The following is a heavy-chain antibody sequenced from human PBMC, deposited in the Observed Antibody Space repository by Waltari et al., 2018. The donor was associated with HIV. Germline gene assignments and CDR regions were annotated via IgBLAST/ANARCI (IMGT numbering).Heavy chain of an antibody. CDR1: GYTFTGHW. Sequence: QIQLMQSGAEVKKFGASVKVSCKASGYTFTGHWMHWVRQAPGQGLEWMGLMSPNNDYTKYAQKFQGRITLTRDTSITTAYMELTSLTSDDTAIYYCALGSGYRHVDPWGQGTLVTVSS. J-gene: IGHJ5*02. V-gene: IGHV1-2*02. CDR2: MSPNNDYT. CDR3: ALGSGYRHVDP. D-gene: IGHD3-3*01.